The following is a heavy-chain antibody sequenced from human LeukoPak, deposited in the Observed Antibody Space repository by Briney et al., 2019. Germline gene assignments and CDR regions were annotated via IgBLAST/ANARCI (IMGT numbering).Heavy chain of an antibody. J-gene: IGHJ3*02. CDR3: ATIQRDHAFDI. V-gene: IGHV4-34*01. CDR2: INQSGGT. CDR1: GGSFSGYY. D-gene: IGHD6-25*01. Sequence: SETLSLTCAVYGGSFSGYYWSWIRQPPGKRLVWIGEINQSGGTNYNPSLRSRVSISVDTSKNQFSLKLSSMTAADTAVYFCATIQRDHAFDIWGQGTMVTVSS.